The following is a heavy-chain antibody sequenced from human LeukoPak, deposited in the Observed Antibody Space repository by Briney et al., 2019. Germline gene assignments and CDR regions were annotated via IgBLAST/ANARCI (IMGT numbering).Heavy chain of an antibody. CDR1: GGTFSSYA. J-gene: IGHJ4*02. CDR2: IIPIFGTA. Sequence: GASVKVSCKASGGTFSSYAISWVRQAPGQGLEWMGGIIPIFGTANYAQKFQGRVTITADESTSTAYMELSSLRSEDMAVYYCAGGENYYGSGSYCFDYWGQGTLVTVSS. V-gene: IGHV1-69*01. D-gene: IGHD3-10*01. CDR3: AGGENYYGSGSYCFDY.